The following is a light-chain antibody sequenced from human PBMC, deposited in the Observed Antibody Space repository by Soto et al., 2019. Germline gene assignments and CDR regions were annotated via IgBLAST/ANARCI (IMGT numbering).Light chain of an antibody. V-gene: IGLV4-69*01. CDR3: QTWGTGIRAV. CDR1: SGHSSYA. Sequence: QPVLTQSPSASASLGASVKLTCTLSSGHSSYAIAWHQQQPEKGPRYLMKLNSDGSHSKGDGIPDRFSGFSSGAERYRTISSLQSEDEADYYCQTWGTGIRAVFGRGTKVTVL. CDR2: LNSDGSH. J-gene: IGLJ2*01.